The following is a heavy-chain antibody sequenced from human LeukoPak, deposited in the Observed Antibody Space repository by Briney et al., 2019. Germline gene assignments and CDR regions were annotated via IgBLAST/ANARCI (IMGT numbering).Heavy chain of an antibody. D-gene: IGHD3-10*01. J-gene: IGHJ4*02. V-gene: IGHV3-21*01. CDR1: GFTFSSYS. CDR2: ISSSSSYI. CDR3: ARETYYGSGSYYTWYFDY. Sequence: GGSLRLSCAASGFTFSSYSMNWVRQAPGKGLEWVSSISSSSSYIYYADSVKGRFTISRDNAKNSLYLQMNSLRAEDTAVYYCARETYYGSGSYYTWYFDYWGQGTLVTVSS.